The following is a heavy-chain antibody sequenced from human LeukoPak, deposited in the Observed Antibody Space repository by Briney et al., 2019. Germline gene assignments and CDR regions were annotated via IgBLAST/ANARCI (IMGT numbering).Heavy chain of an antibody. J-gene: IGHJ6*02. CDR1: GFTFSGSA. Sequence: GGSLKLSCVVSGFTFSGSAMHWVRQAPGKGLEWVAVISYDGSNKYYADSVKGRFTISRDNSKNTLYLQMNSLRAEDTAVYYCARDLGYGGNAPSYYYGMDVWGQGTTVTVSS. V-gene: IGHV3-30-3*01. D-gene: IGHD4-23*01. CDR3: ARDLGYGGNAPSYYYGMDV. CDR2: ISYDGSNK.